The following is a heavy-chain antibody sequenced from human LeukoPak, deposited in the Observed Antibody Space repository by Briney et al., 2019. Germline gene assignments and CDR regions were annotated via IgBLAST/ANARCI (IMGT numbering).Heavy chain of an antibody. CDR2: VSGSGGNT. CDR1: GFTFSSYA. J-gene: IGHJ4*02. CDR3: ARGKRDTAMVLDY. V-gene: IGHV3-23*01. D-gene: IGHD5-18*01. Sequence: GGSLRLSCAASGFTFSSYAMAWVRQAPGKGLEWVSAVSGSGGNTYHADSVKGRFTISRDNSQITLYLQMNSLRAEDTAVYYCARGKRDTAMVLDYWGQGTLVTVSS.